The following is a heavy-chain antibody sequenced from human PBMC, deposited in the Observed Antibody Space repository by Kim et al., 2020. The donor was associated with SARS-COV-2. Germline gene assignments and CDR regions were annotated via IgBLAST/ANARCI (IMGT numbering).Heavy chain of an antibody. CDR1: GYTFTSYD. CDR2: MNPNSGNT. Sequence: ASVKVSCKASGYTFTSYDINWVRQATGQGLEWMGWMNPNSGNTGYAQKFQGRVTMTRNTSISTAYMELSSLRSEDTAVYYCARGVGYYENYGMDVWGQGTTVTVSS. CDR3: ARGVGYYENYGMDV. V-gene: IGHV1-8*01. D-gene: IGHD3-22*01. J-gene: IGHJ6*02.